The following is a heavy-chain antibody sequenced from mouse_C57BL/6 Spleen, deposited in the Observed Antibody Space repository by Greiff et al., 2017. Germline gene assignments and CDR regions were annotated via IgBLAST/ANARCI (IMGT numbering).Heavy chain of an antibody. D-gene: IGHD2-4*01. CDR1: GYTFTSYW. V-gene: IGHV1-64*01. J-gene: IGHJ4*01. CDR2: IHPNSGST. Sequence: QVQLQQSGAELVKPGASVKLSCKASGYTFTSYWMHWVKQRPGQGLEWIGMIHPNSGSTNYNEKFKSKATLTVDKSSSTAYMQLSSLTSEDSAVYYCAREGLEYAMDYWGQGTSVTVSS. CDR3: AREGLEYAMDY.